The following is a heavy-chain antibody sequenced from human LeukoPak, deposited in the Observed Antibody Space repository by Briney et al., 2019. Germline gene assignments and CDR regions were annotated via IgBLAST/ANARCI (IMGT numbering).Heavy chain of an antibody. V-gene: IGHV4-59*01. CDR3: ARGVVPAGTYYYYYMDV. CDR2: ISYSGST. CDR1: GGSISSYY. D-gene: IGHD2-2*01. J-gene: IGHJ6*03. Sequence: PSETLSLTCTVSGGSISSYYWSWIRQPPGKGLEWIGYISYSGSTNYNPSLKSRVTISVDTSKNQFSLKLSSVTAADTAVYYCARGVVPAGTYYYYYMDVWGKGTTVTVSS.